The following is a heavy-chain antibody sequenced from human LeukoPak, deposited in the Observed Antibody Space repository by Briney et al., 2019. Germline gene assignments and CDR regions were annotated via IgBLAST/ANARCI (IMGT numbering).Heavy chain of an antibody. D-gene: IGHD1-26*01. CDR2: LYNSGTN. Sequence: SETLSLNCTVSGGSFCYYYWTWIGPPAGKGLEWRGRLYNSGTNNYGRPHERQDTMALDTSKNAFSLSLSSVTAADTAVYYCARDRLGATGHWRIDVWGRGTLVTVSS. V-gene: IGHV4-4*07. CDR3: ARDRLGATGHWRIDV. J-gene: IGHJ2*01. CDR1: GGSFCYYY.